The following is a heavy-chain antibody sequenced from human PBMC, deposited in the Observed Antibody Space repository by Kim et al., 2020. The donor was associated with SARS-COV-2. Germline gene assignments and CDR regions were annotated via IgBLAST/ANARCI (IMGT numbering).Heavy chain of an antibody. CDR2: INTNTGNP. D-gene: IGHD2-15*01. Sequence: ASVKVSCKASGYTFTSYAMNWVRQAPGQGLEWMGWINTNTGNPTYAQGFTGRFVFSLDTSVSTAYLQISSLKAEDTAVYYCARLPCSGGSCYNKYYYGMDVWGPGTTVTVSS. CDR3: ARLPCSGGSCYNKYYYGMDV. V-gene: IGHV7-4-1*02. J-gene: IGHJ6*02. CDR1: GYTFTSYA.